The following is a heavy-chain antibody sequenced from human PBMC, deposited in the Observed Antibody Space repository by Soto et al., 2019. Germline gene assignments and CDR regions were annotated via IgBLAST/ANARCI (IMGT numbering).Heavy chain of an antibody. Sequence: EVQLLESGGGLVQPGGSLTLSCAASGFTFSSYAMSWLRQAPGKGLEWVSAIDGPGDNTHYADSVKGRFTFSRDNSRNTLYLQINGLRTEDTALYYCAKQVTGWFNEAFDIWGQGTLVTVSS. CDR1: GFTFSSYA. CDR3: AKQVTGWFNEAFDI. V-gene: IGHV3-23*01. CDR2: IDGPGDNT. D-gene: IGHD6-19*01. J-gene: IGHJ3*02.